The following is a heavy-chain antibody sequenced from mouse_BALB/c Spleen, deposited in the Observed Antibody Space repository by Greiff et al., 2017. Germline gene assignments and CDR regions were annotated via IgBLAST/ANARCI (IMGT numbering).Heavy chain of an antibody. D-gene: IGHD1-2*01. J-gene: IGHJ2*01. Sequence: VQLQQSGPELVKPGASVKISCKSSGYSFTSYYIHWVKQRPGQGLEWIGCIFPGSGNTKYNEKFKGKTTLTADTSSSTAYMQISSLTSEDSAVYFCAGYDYWGRGTTLTVSS. CDR1: GYSFTSYY. CDR3: AGYDY. CDR2: IFPGSGNT. V-gene: IGHV1-66*01.